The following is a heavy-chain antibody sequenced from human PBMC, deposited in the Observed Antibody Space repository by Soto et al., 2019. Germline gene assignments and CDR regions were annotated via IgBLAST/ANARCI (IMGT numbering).Heavy chain of an antibody. D-gene: IGHD3-3*01. CDR2: ISGSGGST. CDR3: AKDRVYLYYDFWSGYYGYDAFDI. J-gene: IGHJ3*02. Sequence: GGSLRLSCAASGFTFSSYAMSWVRQAPGKGLEWVSAISGSGGSTYYADSVKGRFTISRDNSKNTLYLQMNSLRAEDTAVYYCAKDRVYLYYDFWSGYYGYDAFDIWGQGTMVTVSS. CDR1: GFTFSSYA. V-gene: IGHV3-23*01.